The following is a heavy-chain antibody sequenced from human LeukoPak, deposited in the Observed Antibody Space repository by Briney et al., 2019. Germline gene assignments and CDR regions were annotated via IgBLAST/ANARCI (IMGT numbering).Heavy chain of an antibody. D-gene: IGHD6-13*01. J-gene: IGHJ3*02. CDR1: GFTFSSYE. Sequence: GGSLRLSCAASGFTFSSYEMNWVRQAPGKGLEWVSYISNSGNAIYYADSVKGRFTISRDNAKTSLYLRMNSLRAEDTAVYYCARAKAIAAAGISDAFDIWGQGTMVTVSS. V-gene: IGHV3-48*03. CDR2: ISNSGNAI. CDR3: ARAKAIAAAGISDAFDI.